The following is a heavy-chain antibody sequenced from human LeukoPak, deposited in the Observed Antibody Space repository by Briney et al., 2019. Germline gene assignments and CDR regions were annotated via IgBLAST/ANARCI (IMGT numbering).Heavy chain of an antibody. D-gene: IGHD1-1*01. CDR3: ARGLERPRLFDI. CDR1: GGSFSGYY. CDR2: INHVGST. Sequence: KSSETLSLTCAVYGGSFSGYYWSWIRQPPGKGLEWIGEINHVGSTSYNPSLQSRVTISVDTSRKQFSLKLSSVTAAETAVYYCARGLERPRLFDIWGRGTMVTVSS. J-gene: IGHJ3*02. V-gene: IGHV4-34*01.